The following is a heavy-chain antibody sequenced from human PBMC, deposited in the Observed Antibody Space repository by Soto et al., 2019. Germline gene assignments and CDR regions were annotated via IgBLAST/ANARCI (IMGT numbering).Heavy chain of an antibody. CDR3: ARGVYGSGNYYTGPSAFDI. V-gene: IGHV1-69*06. CDR1: GGTLSDHG. D-gene: IGHD3-10*01. CDR2: TIPVFNTA. J-gene: IGHJ3*02. Sequence: QVQLEQSGAEVKKPGSSVKISCKASGGTLSDHGVSWLRQAPGQGLEWVGGTIPVFNTAKYAPKFQGRVTIAEDKSTNIAYMELGSLRFDDTAFYYCARGVYGSGNYYTGPSAFDIWGQGTLVIVSS.